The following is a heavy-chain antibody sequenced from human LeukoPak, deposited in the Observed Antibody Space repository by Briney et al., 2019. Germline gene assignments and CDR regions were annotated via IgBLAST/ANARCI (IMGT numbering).Heavy chain of an antibody. D-gene: IGHD3-10*01. CDR2: IIPIFGTA. V-gene: IGHV1-69*05. Sequence: GASVKVSCKASGGTFSSYAISWVRQAPGQGLEWMGGIIPIFGTANYAQKFQGRVTMTRDTSISTAYMELSRLRSDDTAVYYCARSVVRDAFDIWGQGIMVTVSS. CDR3: ARSVVRDAFDI. J-gene: IGHJ3*02. CDR1: GGTFSSYA.